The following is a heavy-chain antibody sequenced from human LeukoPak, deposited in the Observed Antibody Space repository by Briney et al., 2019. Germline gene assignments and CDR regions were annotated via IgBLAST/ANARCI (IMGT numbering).Heavy chain of an antibody. CDR1: GFNFTYYA. Sequence: GGSLRLSCIGSGFNFTYYAIYWVRQAPGKGLEWVAVVSYDGNDRYYADSVKGRFSISIDNSQNTVTLQMNNLSVDDTAIYYCAKLAWNDGSYYFDYWGQGTLVTVSS. CDR3: AKLAWNDGSYYFDY. D-gene: IGHD1-1*01. J-gene: IGHJ4*02. V-gene: IGHV3-30*18. CDR2: VSYDGNDR.